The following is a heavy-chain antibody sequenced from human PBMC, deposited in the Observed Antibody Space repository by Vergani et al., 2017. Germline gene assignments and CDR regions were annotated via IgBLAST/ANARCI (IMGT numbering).Heavy chain of an antibody. D-gene: IGHD3-22*01. V-gene: IGHV3-48*01. J-gene: IGHJ2*01. Sequence: EVQLVESGGGLVHPGGSLRLSCAASGFTFSSYSMNWVRQAPGKGLEWISYISSSSSTIYYADSVKGRFTISRDNAKNSLYLQMNSLRAEDTAVYYGASSITMMPFDLWGRGTLVTVSS. CDR3: ASSITMMPFDL. CDR2: ISSSSSTI. CDR1: GFTFSSYS.